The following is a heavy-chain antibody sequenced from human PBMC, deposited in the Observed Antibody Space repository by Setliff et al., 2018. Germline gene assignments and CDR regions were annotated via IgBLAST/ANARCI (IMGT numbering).Heavy chain of an antibody. V-gene: IGHV3-11*01. J-gene: IGHJ4*02. Sequence: LSLTCTVSGGSISSSSYYMTWIRQAPGKGLEWVSYISRGGNTIYYADSVKGRFTIFRDNSKNSLYLQMNDLRAEDTAVYYCAKDLASWSPDRWGLGTLVTVSS. CDR1: GGSISSSSYY. CDR3: AKDLASWSPDR. D-gene: IGHD3-3*01. CDR2: ISRGGNTI.